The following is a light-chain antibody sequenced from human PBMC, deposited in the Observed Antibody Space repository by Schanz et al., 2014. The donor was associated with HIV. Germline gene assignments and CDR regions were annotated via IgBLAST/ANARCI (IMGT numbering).Light chain of an antibody. CDR1: QSVSSSY. CDR2: GAS. J-gene: IGKJ5*01. V-gene: IGKV3-20*01. CDR3: QQYGDSPIT. Sequence: EIVLTQSPGTLSLSPGERATLSCRASQSVSSSYLAWYQQKPGQAPRLLISGASSRATGIPDRFSGSGSGTDFTLTISSLDPEDFAVYYCQQYGDSPITFGQGTRLEFK.